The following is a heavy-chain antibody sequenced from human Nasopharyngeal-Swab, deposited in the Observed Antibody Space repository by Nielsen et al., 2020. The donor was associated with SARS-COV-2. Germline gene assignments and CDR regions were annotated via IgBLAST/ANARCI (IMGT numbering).Heavy chain of an antibody. Sequence: ASVKVSCKASGYTFTSYGISWVRQAPGQGLEWMGWISAYNGNTNYAQKFQGRVTITADKSTSTAYMELSSLRSEDTAVYYCARAEVDDDAFDIWGQGTMVTVSS. CDR1: GYTFTSYG. CDR3: ARAEVDDDAFDI. J-gene: IGHJ3*02. D-gene: IGHD2-15*01. CDR2: ISAYNGNT. V-gene: IGHV1-18*04.